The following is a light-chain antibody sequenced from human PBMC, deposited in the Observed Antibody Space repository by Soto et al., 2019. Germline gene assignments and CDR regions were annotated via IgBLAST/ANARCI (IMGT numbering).Light chain of an antibody. Sequence: DIQMTQSPSSLCASVGDRVTITCRASQGISTYLNWYQQKPGKAPKLLIYAASSLQSGVPSRFSGSGSETDFTLTISSLQPEDFATYSCQQSYSTTWTLGQGTKVDIK. J-gene: IGKJ1*01. CDR2: AAS. CDR1: QGISTY. CDR3: QQSYSTTWT. V-gene: IGKV1-39*01.